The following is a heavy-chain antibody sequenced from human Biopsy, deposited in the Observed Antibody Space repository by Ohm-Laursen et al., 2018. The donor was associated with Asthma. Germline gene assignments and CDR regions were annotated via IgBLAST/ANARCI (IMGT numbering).Heavy chain of an antibody. Sequence: GASVKVSCKTSGDSFSNYAISWVRQAPGQGLEWMGGLIPVLGTPDHAQMFEGRVTITADESTSTAYMEQSSLSSEDTAVYYCARGYSGSDRIVYYYSGLEVWGQGTTVTVSS. CDR1: GDSFSNYA. D-gene: IGHD5-12*01. CDR2: LIPVLGTP. J-gene: IGHJ6*02. CDR3: ARGYSGSDRIVYYYSGLEV. V-gene: IGHV1-69*13.